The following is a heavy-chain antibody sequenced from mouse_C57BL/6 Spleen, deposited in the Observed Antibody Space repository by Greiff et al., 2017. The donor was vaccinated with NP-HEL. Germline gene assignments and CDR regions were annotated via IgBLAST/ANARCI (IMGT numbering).Heavy chain of an antibody. D-gene: IGHD1-1*01. V-gene: IGHV1-20*01. J-gene: IGHJ4*01. CDR2: INPYNGDT. CDR1: GYSFTGYF. Sequence: VQLQQSGPELVKPGASVKISCKASGYSFTGYFMNWVMQSPGKSLEWIGRINPYNGDTFYNQKFKGKATLTVDKSSSTAHMELRSLTSEDSAVYYCARNDYGSSPYAMDYWGQGTSVTVSS. CDR3: ARNDYGSSPYAMDY.